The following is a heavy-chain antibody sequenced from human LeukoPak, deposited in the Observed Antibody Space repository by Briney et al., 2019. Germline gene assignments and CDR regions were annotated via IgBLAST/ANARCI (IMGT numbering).Heavy chain of an antibody. J-gene: IGHJ4*02. D-gene: IGHD6-19*01. Sequence: SETLSLTCTVSGGSISSYYWSWIRQPPGKGLEWIGYIYYSGSTNYNPSLKSRVTISVDTSKNQFSLKLRSVTAADTAVYYCAKARGSGWLRSFDYWGQGTLVTVSS. CDR2: IYYSGST. CDR3: AKARGSGWLRSFDY. V-gene: IGHV4-59*01. CDR1: GGSISSYY.